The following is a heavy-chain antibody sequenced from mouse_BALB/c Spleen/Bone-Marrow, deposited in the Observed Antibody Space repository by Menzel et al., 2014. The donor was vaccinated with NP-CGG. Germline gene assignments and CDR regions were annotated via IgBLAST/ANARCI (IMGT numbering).Heavy chain of an antibody. CDR2: INPGSGGT. CDR3: ARGGDYGFMDY. CDR1: GYAFTNYL. J-gene: IGHJ4*01. D-gene: IGHD1-2*01. V-gene: IGHV1-54*01. Sequence: VQLQQSGAELVRHGTSVKVSCKASGYAFTNYLIEWVKQRPGQGLEWIGVINPGSGGTNYNEKFKGKATLTADKSSSTAYMQLSSLTSDDSAVYFCARGGDYGFMDYWGQRTSVTVSS.